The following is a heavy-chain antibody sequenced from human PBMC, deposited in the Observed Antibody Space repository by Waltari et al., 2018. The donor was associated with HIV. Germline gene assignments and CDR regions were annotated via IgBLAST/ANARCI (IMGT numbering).Heavy chain of an antibody. CDR2: INHSGST. CDR1: GGSFSGYY. CDR3: ARARHRDGYNTFDY. D-gene: IGHD5-12*01. Sequence: QVQLQQWGAGLLKPSETLSLTCAVYGGSFSGYYWSWLRQPPGKGLEWIGEINHSGSTNYNPSLKSRVTISVDTSKNQFSLKLSSVTAADTAVYYCARARHRDGYNTFDYWGQGTLVTVSS. V-gene: IGHV4-34*01. J-gene: IGHJ4*02.